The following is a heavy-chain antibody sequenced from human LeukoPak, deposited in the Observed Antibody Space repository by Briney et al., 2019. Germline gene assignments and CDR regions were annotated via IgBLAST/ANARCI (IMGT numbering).Heavy chain of an antibody. V-gene: IGHV4-59*01. D-gene: IGHD3-9*01. CDR2: IYYSGST. CDR3: ARALRYFDWLYPWFDP. CDR1: GGSISSYY. J-gene: IGHJ5*02. Sequence: PSETLSLTCTVSGGSISSYYWSWIRQPPGKGLEWIGYIYYSGSTNYNPSLKSRVTISVDTSKSQFSLKLSSVTAADTAVYYCARALRYFDWLYPWFDPWGQGTLVTVSS.